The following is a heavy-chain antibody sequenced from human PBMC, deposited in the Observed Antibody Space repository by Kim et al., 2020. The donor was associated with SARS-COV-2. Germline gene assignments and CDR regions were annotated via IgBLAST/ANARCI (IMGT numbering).Heavy chain of an antibody. D-gene: IGHD5-12*01. J-gene: IGHJ4*02. Sequence: YYADSVKGRFTISRDNSKNTLYLQMNSLRAEDTAVYYCARRYAGSGLLDYWGQGTLVTVSS. CDR3: ARRYAGSGLLDY. V-gene: IGHV3-33*01.